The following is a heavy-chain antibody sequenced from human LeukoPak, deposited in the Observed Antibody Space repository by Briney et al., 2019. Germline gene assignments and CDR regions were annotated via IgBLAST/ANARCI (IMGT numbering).Heavy chain of an antibody. CDR1: GGTFSSYA. V-gene: IGHV1-69*05. CDR2: IIPIFGTA. CDR3: ARDRVVAPTGFGWFDP. J-gene: IGHJ5*02. Sequence: GASVKVSCKASGGTFSSYAISWVRQAPGQGLEWMGGIIPIFGTANYAQKFQGRVTITTDESTSTAYMELSSLRSEDTAVYYCARDRVVAPTGFGWFDPWGQGTLVTVSS. D-gene: IGHD2-15*01.